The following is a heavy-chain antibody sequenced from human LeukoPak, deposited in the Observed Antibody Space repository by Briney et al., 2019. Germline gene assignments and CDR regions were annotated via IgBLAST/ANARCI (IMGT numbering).Heavy chain of an antibody. J-gene: IGHJ6*02. Sequence: PSETLSLTCTVSGGSISSGGYYWSWIRQHPGKGLEWIGYIYYSGSTYYNPSLKSRVTISVDTSKNQFSLKLSSVTAADTAVYYCARWVAIGDMDVWGQGTTVTVSS. D-gene: IGHD2-15*01. V-gene: IGHV4-31*03. CDR1: GGSISSGGYY. CDR2: IYYSGST. CDR3: ARWVAIGDMDV.